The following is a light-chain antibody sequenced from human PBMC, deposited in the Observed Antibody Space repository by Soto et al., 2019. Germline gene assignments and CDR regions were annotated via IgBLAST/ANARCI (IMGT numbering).Light chain of an antibody. J-gene: IGLJ2*01. V-gene: IGLV2-8*01. Sequence: QSALTQPPSASGSPGQSVTISCTGTSSDVGGYNFVSWYQQHPGKAPKLMIYEVSQRPSGVPDRFSGSKSGNTASLTVSGLQAEDEADYYCSSYAGSNILFGGGTKVTVL. CDR2: EVS. CDR1: SSDVGGYNF. CDR3: SSYAGSNIL.